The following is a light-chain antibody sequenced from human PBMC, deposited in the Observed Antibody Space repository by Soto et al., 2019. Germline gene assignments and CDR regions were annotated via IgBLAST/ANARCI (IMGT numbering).Light chain of an antibody. Sequence: DIQMTQSPSSLSASVGDRVTITCRASQGISNFLAWYQHKPGKVPKLLIYAASTLQSGVPSRFSGSGSGTDFTLTISSLQPEDGATYYCQKYKSAPSLTFGGGTKVESK. CDR2: AAS. CDR3: QKYKSAPSLT. V-gene: IGKV1-27*01. CDR1: QGISNF. J-gene: IGKJ4*01.